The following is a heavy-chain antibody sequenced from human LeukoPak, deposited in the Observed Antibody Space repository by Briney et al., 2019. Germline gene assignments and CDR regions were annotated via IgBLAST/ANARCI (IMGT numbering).Heavy chain of an antibody. J-gene: IGHJ4*02. D-gene: IGHD2-2*01. V-gene: IGHV3-7*01. CDR1: GFTFSNFW. Sequence: GGSLRLSCTASGFTFSNFWMGWVRQAPGKGLEWVANIKQDETEKFYLGSVKGRFTISRDNSKNTLYLQMNSLRAEDTAVYYCAREGGYCSSTSCPFDYWGQGTLVTVSS. CDR3: AREGGYCSSTSCPFDY. CDR2: IKQDETEK.